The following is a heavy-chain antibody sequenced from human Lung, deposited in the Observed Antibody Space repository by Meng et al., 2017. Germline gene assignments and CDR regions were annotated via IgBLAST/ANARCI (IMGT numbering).Heavy chain of an antibody. V-gene: IGHV1-46*01. CDR3: AAYGSGREAFFDN. J-gene: IGHJ4*02. Sequence: QVQLVQSGAEVKTTGASVNISCRASGYTFTKYYVHWMRQAPGQGLEWMGVIDPSGGGTTYEQKFQGRVTMTRDTSTSTVYMGLSGLRSEDTAVYYCAAYGSGREAFFDNWGQGTLVTVSS. CDR1: GYTFTKYY. D-gene: IGHD3-10*01. CDR2: IDPSGGGT.